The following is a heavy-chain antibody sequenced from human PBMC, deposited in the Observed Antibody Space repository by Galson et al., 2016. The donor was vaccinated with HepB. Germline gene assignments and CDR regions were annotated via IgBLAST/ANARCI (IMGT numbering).Heavy chain of an antibody. D-gene: IGHD3-22*01. CDR1: GFTFDNYA. Sequence: SLRLSCAASGFTFDNYAMSWVRQAPGKGLEWVSTIGGRGETTFYADSVTGRFTISRENSENTLYLQMHSLRAEDTAVYYCAKGRNCYDNRGYYGDWGQGTLVTVSS. V-gene: IGHV3-23*01. CDR2: IGGRGETT. CDR3: AKGRNCYDNRGYYGD. J-gene: IGHJ4*02.